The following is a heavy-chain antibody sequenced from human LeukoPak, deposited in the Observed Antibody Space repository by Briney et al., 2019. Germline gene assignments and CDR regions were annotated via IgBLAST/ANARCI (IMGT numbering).Heavy chain of an antibody. Sequence: GGSLRLSCAASGFTFSSYWMSWVRQAPGKGLEWVSSISSSSSYIYYADSVKGRFTISRDNAKNSLYLQMNSLRAEDTAVYYCARDMIGWSSGFWYNIRFDPWGQGTLVTVSS. CDR3: ARDMIGWSSGFWYNIRFDP. J-gene: IGHJ5*02. D-gene: IGHD6-19*01. CDR1: GFTFSSYW. V-gene: IGHV3-21*01. CDR2: ISSSSSYI.